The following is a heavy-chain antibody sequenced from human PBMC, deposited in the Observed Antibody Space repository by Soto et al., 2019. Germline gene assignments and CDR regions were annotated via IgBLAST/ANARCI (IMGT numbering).Heavy chain of an antibody. J-gene: IGHJ4*02. Sequence: EVQLLESGGGLVRPGESLRLSCAASGFNFNKYAMSWVRQAPGEGLEWVSGISCCGGTASYADSVKGRFTIARDGAKNKQYLDMNRLRVEDTAEYYCAKADGQQWLLPHLESWGRGTLVTVS. CDR3: AKADGQQWLLPHLES. CDR1: GFNFNKYA. D-gene: IGHD6-19*01. CDR2: ISCCGGTA. V-gene: IGHV3-23*01.